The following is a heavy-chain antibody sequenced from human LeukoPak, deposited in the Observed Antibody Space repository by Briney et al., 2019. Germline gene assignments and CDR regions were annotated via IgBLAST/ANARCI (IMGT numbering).Heavy chain of an antibody. J-gene: IGHJ4*02. CDR1: GYTFTGYY. D-gene: IGHD3-10*01. CDR2: INPNSGGT. CDR3: ARGDVRG. Sequence: GASVKVSCKASGYTFTGYYIHWVRQAPGQGLEWMGWINPNSGGTNYAQKFQGRVTLTRDASISTAYMELSTLTSDDTAVYYCARGDVRGWGQGTLVTASS. V-gene: IGHV1-2*02.